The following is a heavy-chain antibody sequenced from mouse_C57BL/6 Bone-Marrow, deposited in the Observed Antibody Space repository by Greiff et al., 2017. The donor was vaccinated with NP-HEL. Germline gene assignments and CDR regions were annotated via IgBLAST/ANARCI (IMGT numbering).Heavy chain of an antibody. CDR1: GFNIQDDY. CDR2: IDPENGDT. D-gene: IGHD2-5*01. Sequence: DVKLLESGAELVRPGASVKLSCTASGFNIQDDYMHWVKQRPEQGLEWIGWIDPENGDTEYASKFQGKATITADTSSNTAYLQLSSLTSEDTAVYYCTACYSNPYAMDYWGQGTSVTVSS. V-gene: IGHV14-4*01. CDR3: TACYSNPYAMDY. J-gene: IGHJ4*01.